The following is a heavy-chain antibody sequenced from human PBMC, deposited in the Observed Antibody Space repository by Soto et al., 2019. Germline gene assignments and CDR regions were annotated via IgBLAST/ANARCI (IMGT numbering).Heavy chain of an antibody. CDR1: GYSFTSYW. CDR3: ARRSSFSYYGMDV. J-gene: IGHJ6*02. Sequence: GESLKISCKGSGYSFTSYWIGWVRQTPGKGLEWMGIIYPGDSDTRYSPSFQGQVTISADKSISTAYLQWSSLKASDTAMYYCARRSSFSYYGMDVWGQGTTVTVSS. CDR2: IYPGDSDT. V-gene: IGHV5-51*01. D-gene: IGHD6-13*01.